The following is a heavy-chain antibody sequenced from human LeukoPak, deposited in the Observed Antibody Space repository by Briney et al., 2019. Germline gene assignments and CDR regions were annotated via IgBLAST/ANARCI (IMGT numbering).Heavy chain of an antibody. CDR2: ISSSSSYI. CDR3: ARVGHYYDSGSYYDARGTFDY. V-gene: IGHV3-21*01. Sequence: GGSLRLSCAASGFTFSSYEMNWVRQAPGKGLEWVSSISSSSSYIYYADSLKGRFTISRDNAKNSLYLQMNSLRAEDTAVYYCARVGHYYDSGSYYDARGTFDYWGQGTLVTVSS. D-gene: IGHD3-10*01. CDR1: GFTFSSYE. J-gene: IGHJ4*02.